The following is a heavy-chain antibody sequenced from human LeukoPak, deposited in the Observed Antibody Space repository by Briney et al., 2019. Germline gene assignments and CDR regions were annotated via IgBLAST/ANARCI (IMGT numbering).Heavy chain of an antibody. Sequence: PSETLSLTCTVSGGSISSSSYYWGWIRQPPGKGLEWIGSIYYSGSTYYNPSLKSRVTISVDTSKNQFSLKLSSVTAADTAVYYCARQTDWNYGRLGDDAFDIWGQGTMVTVSS. CDR2: IYYSGST. V-gene: IGHV4-39*01. J-gene: IGHJ3*02. D-gene: IGHD1-7*01. CDR1: GGSISSSSYY. CDR3: ARQTDWNYGRLGDDAFDI.